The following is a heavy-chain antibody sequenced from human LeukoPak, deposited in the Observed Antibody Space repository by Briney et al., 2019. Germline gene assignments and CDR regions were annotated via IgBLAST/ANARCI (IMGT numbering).Heavy chain of an antibody. Sequence: SQTLSLTCTVSGGSISSGGYYWSWIPQHPGKGLEWIGYIYYSGSTYYNPSLKSRVTISVDTSKNQFSLKLSSVTAADTAVYYCARGYDILTETGWFDPWGQGTLVTVSS. V-gene: IGHV4-31*03. D-gene: IGHD3-9*01. CDR2: IYYSGST. CDR1: GGSISSGGYY. J-gene: IGHJ5*02. CDR3: ARGYDILTETGWFDP.